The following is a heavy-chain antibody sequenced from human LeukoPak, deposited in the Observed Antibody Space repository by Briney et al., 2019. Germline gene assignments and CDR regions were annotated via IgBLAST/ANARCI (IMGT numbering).Heavy chain of an antibody. J-gene: IGHJ3*02. Sequence: GGSLRLSCAASGFTFSSYAMHWVRQAPGEGLEWVAVISYDGSNKYYADSVKGRFTISRDNSKNTLYPQMNSLRAEDTAVYYCAREEMTGAFDIWGQGTMVTVSS. CDR3: AREEMTGAFDI. CDR1: GFTFSSYA. CDR2: ISYDGSNK. V-gene: IGHV3-30-3*01. D-gene: IGHD3-9*01.